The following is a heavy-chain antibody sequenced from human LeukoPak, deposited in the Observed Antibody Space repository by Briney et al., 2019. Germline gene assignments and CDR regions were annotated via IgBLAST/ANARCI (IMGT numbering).Heavy chain of an antibody. Sequence: GGSLRLSCAASGFTFSSYAMHWVRQAPGKGLEWVAVISYDGSNKYYADSVKGRFTISRDNSKNTLYLQVNSLRAEDTAVYYCARENLKLALDYWGQGTLVTVSS. CDR1: GFTFSSYA. CDR3: ARENLKLALDY. CDR2: ISYDGSNK. D-gene: IGHD6-13*01. V-gene: IGHV3-30-3*01. J-gene: IGHJ4*02.